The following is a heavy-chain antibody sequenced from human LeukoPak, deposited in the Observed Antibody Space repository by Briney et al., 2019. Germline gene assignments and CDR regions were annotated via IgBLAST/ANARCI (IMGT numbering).Heavy chain of an antibody. CDR2: INHSGGT. CDR1: GGSISSSHW. V-gene: IGHV4-4*02. D-gene: IGHD3-10*01. Sequence: SETLSLTCAVSGGSISSSHWWSWVRQPPGKGLEWIGEINHSGGTNYNPSLKSRVTISVDTSKNQFSLKLSSVTAADTAVYYCARRARLRYYYGSGSYGDYWGQGTLVTVSS. CDR3: ARRARLRYYYGSGSYGDY. J-gene: IGHJ4*02.